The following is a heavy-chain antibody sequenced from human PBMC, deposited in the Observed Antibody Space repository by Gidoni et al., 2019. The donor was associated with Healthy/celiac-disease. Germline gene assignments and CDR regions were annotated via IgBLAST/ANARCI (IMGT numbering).Heavy chain of an antibody. CDR3: ARDLSIAARPPVDY. Sequence: EVQLVESGGGLVQPGGSRRLSCAASGVTFSSYWMSWVRQAPGKGLEWVANIKQDGSEKYYVDSVKGRFTISRDNAKNSLYLQMNSLRAEDTAVYYCARDLSIAARPPVDYWGQGTLVTVSS. J-gene: IGHJ4*02. V-gene: IGHV3-7*01. CDR2: IKQDGSEK. CDR1: GVTFSSYW. D-gene: IGHD6-6*01.